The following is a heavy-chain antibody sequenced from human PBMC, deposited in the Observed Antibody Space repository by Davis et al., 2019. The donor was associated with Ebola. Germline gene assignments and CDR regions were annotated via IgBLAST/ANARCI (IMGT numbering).Heavy chain of an antibody. Sequence: ASVKVSCKASGYTFTSYGISWVRQAPGQGLEWMGWISAYNGNTNYAQKLQGRVTMTTDTSTSTAYMELRSLRSDDTAVYYCARVEPGYDFWSGYYYYYYMDVWGKGTTVTVSS. V-gene: IGHV1-18*04. J-gene: IGHJ6*03. CDR2: ISAYNGNT. CDR3: ARVEPGYDFWSGYYYYYYMDV. CDR1: GYTFTSYG. D-gene: IGHD3-3*01.